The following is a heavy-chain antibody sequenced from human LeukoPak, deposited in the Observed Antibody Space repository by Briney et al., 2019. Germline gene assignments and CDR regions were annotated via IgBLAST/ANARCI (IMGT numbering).Heavy chain of an antibody. J-gene: IGHJ4*02. CDR2: ISGSGGST. D-gene: IGHD1-26*01. CDR3: ATEWELPTDLFDY. V-gene: IGHV3-23*01. CDR1: GFTFSSYS. Sequence: GRSLRLSCAASGFTFSSYSMNWVRQAPGKGLEWVSAISGSGGSTYYADSVKGRFTISRDNSKNTLYLQMNSLRAEDTAVYYCATEWELPTDLFDYWGQGTLVTVSS.